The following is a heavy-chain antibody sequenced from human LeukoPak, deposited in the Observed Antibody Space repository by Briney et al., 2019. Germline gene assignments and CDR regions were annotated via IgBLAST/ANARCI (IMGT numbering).Heavy chain of an antibody. D-gene: IGHD3-9*01. V-gene: IGHV1-2*02. CDR2: INPNSGGT. CDR1: GYTFTGYY. Sequence: GASVKLSCKASGYTFTGYYMHWVRQAPGQGLEWMGWINPNSGGTNYAQKFQGRVTMTRDTSISTAYMELSRLRSDDTAVYYCASILRYFDWSFDYWGQGTLVTVSS. CDR3: ASILRYFDWSFDY. J-gene: IGHJ4*02.